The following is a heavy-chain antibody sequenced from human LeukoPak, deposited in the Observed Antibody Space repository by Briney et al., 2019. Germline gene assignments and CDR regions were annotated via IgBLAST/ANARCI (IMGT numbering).Heavy chain of an antibody. CDR2: IYTGGNT. Sequence: GGSLRLSCAASGFTVDSNYLSWVRQAPGKGLEWVSTIYTGGNTYFAASVKGRFTISRDFSKNTVFLHMNSLRAEDTAMYYCARGDDSGYYDYFDYWGQGALVTVSS. D-gene: IGHD3-22*01. CDR1: GFTVDSNY. J-gene: IGHJ4*02. V-gene: IGHV3-53*01. CDR3: ARGDDSGYYDYFDY.